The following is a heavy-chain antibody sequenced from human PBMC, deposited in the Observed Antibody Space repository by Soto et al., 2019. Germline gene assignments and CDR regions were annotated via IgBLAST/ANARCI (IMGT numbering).Heavy chain of an antibody. CDR1: GFIFGNYS. Sequence: EVQLVESGGGLGRPGGSLRLSCEASGFIFGNYSMNWVRQAPGKGLEWVSSISSRSNFIYYADSLRGRVTISRDNTQNSLHLQINSLRVEDTAIYYCARVQKLYGNSLYYYGMDVWGQGTTVTVSS. CDR3: ARVQKLYGNSLYYYGMDV. J-gene: IGHJ6*02. D-gene: IGHD3-10*01. V-gene: IGHV3-21*01. CDR2: ISSRSNFI.